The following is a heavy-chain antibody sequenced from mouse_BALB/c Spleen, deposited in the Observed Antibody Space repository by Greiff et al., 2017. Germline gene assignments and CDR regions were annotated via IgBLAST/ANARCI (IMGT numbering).Heavy chain of an antibody. Sequence: EVKLMESGGDLVKPGGSLKLSCAASGFTFSSYGMSWVRQTPDKRLEWVATISSGGSYTYYPDSVKGRFTISRDNAKNTLYLQMSSLTSEDTAMYYCARRPLERGKDAMDYWGQGTSVTVSS. CDR3: ARRPLERGKDAMDY. D-gene: IGHD1-3*01. CDR2: ISSGGSYT. J-gene: IGHJ4*01. CDR1: GFTFSSYG. V-gene: IGHV5-6*02.